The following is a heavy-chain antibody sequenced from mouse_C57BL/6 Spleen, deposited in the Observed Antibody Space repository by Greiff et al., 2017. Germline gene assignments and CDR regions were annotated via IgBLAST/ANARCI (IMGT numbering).Heavy chain of an antibody. J-gene: IGHJ2*01. Sequence: EVNVVESGGDLVKPGGSLKLSCAASGFTFSSYGMSWVRQTPDKRLEWVATISSGGSYTYYPDSVKGRFTISRDNAKNTLYLQMSSLKSEDTAMYYCARHQLTPYYFDYWGQGTTLTVSS. D-gene: IGHD3-3*01. CDR2: ISSGGSYT. V-gene: IGHV5-6*01. CDR1: GFTFSSYG. CDR3: ARHQLTPYYFDY.